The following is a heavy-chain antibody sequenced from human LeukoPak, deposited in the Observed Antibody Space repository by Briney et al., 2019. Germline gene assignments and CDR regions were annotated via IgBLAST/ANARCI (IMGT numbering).Heavy chain of an antibody. CDR2: IYTSGST. CDR3: ARNSCPSGSCYDNRGYFDY. J-gene: IGHJ4*02. V-gene: IGHV4-39*07. Sequence: SETLSLTCTVSGGSISSSSYYWGWIRQPPGKGLEWIGSIYTSGSTNYNPSLKSRITISVDTSKNQFSLKLSSVTAADTAVYYCARNSCPSGSCYDNRGYFDYWGQGTLVTVSS. CDR1: GGSISSSSYY. D-gene: IGHD2-15*01.